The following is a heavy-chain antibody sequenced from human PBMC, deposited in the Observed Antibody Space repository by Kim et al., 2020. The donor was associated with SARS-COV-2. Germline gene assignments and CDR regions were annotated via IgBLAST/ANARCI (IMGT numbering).Heavy chain of an antibody. CDR3: AGGTNSCAWYLHR. Sequence: SETLSLTCTVSGDSITDYYWSWIRQPPGKGLEWIGYVHDTGRTEYNPSLKSRVTMSVDVSKNQFSLKLASMTTADTAVYYCAGGTNSCAWYLHRCGQGTLVTVSS. J-gene: IGHJ1*01. CDR2: VHDTGRT. D-gene: IGHD3-16*01. V-gene: IGHV4-59*12. CDR1: GDSITDYY.